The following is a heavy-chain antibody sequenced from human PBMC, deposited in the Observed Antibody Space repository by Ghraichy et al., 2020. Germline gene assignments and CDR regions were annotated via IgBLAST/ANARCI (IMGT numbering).Heavy chain of an antibody. CDR3: ARAPPVVVARSSGYL. Sequence: GALRLSCAASGFTVSSNYMSWVRQAPGKGLEWVSVIYSGGSTYYADSVKGRFTISRDNSKNTLYLQMNSLRAEDTAVYYCARAPPVVVARSSGYLWGQGTLVTVSS. V-gene: IGHV3-53*01. J-gene: IGHJ4*02. CDR2: IYSGGST. CDR1: GFTVSSNY. D-gene: IGHD2-15*01.